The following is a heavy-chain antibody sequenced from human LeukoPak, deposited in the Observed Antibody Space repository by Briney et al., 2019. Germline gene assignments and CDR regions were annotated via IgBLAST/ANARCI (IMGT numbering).Heavy chain of an antibody. D-gene: IGHD3-3*02. V-gene: IGHV3-7*01. Sequence: GGSLRLSCAASGFTFSGYWMTWVRQAPGKGLEWVASIKQDGSEKYYVDSVKGRFTISRDNARNSLYLQMSSLRADDTAVYYCARDGAFRIYDYWGQGSLVTVSS. CDR3: ARDGAFRIYDY. CDR1: GFTFSGYW. J-gene: IGHJ4*02. CDR2: IKQDGSEK.